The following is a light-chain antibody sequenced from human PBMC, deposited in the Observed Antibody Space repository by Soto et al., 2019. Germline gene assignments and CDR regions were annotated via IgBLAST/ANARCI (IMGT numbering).Light chain of an antibody. CDR1: SSDVGGYNY. Sequence: QSALTQPASVSGSPGQSITISCTGTSSDVGGYNYVSWYQQLPGKAPKLIISDVNSRPSGVSTRFSGSKSGNTASLTISGLQAEDEADYYCSSYTSGTNVVFGGWTKVTVL. CDR2: DVN. CDR3: SSYTSGTNVV. V-gene: IGLV2-14*01. J-gene: IGLJ2*01.